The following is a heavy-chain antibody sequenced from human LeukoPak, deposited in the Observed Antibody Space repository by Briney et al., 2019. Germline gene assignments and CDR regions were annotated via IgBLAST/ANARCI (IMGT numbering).Heavy chain of an antibody. J-gene: IGHJ4*02. CDR2: IDWDDDK. V-gene: IGHV2-70*11. Sequence: SGPTLVNPTQTLTLTCTFSGFSLSTSGMCGSWIRQPPGKALEWLARIDWDDDKYYSTSLKTRLTISKDTSKNQVVLTMTNMDPVDTATYYCARIVVRGEAFDYWGQGTLVTVSS. D-gene: IGHD3-10*01. CDR1: GFSLSTSGMC. CDR3: ARIVVRGEAFDY.